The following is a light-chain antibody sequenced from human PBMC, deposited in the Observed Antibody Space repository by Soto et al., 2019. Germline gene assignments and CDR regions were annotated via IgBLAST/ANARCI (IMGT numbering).Light chain of an antibody. Sequence: QSVLTQPPSVSGSPGQSVTISCTGTSSDVGSYNRVSWYQQPPGTAPKVMIYDVSNRPSGVPDRFSGSKSGNTASLTISGLQAEDESDYYCSSYTNSITYVFGTGTKLTDL. V-gene: IGLV2-18*02. CDR2: DVS. J-gene: IGLJ1*01. CDR1: SSDVGSYNR. CDR3: SSYTNSITYV.